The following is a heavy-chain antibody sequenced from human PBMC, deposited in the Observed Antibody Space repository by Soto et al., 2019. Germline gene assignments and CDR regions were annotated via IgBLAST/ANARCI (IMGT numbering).Heavy chain of an antibody. CDR2: IIPIFGTA. CDR1: GGTFSSYA. V-gene: IGHV1-69*12. D-gene: IGHD5-18*01. J-gene: IGHJ4*02. CDR3: ARDIADTAMVTSFYY. Sequence: QVQLVQSGAEVKKPGSSVKVSCKASGGTFSSYAISWVRQAPGQGLEWMGGIIPIFGTANYAQKFQGRVTITADQATSTAHMELRSLRSEDTAVYYCARDIADTAMVTSFYYWGQGTLVTVSS.